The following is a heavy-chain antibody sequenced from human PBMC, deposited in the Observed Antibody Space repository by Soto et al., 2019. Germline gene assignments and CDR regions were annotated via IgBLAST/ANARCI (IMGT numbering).Heavy chain of an antibody. V-gene: IGHV1-3*01. D-gene: IGHD4-17*01. CDR3: ARWIDNGYFDY. J-gene: IGHJ4*02. Sequence: QGQLVQSGAEVKKPGASVKVSCGTSGFSFTSYSFHWVRQAPAQGLQWMGWINAGRGKTKYSQKFQGRVTFTWDTSANTVYMEQSRLTSEDTSVFYCARWIDNGYFDYWGQGTLVTVSA. CDR2: INAGRGKT. CDR1: GFSFTSYS.